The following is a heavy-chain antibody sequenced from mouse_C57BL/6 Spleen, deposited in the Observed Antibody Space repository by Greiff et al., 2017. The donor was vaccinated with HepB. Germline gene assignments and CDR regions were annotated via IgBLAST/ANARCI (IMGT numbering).Heavy chain of an antibody. Sequence: EVKVVESGGGLVQSGRSLRLSCATSGFTFSDFYMEWVRQAPGKGLEWIAASRNKANDYTTEYSASVKGRFIVSRDTSQSILYLQMNALRAEDTAIYYCARDLYYGLDYWGQGTTLTVSS. J-gene: IGHJ2*01. V-gene: IGHV7-1*01. CDR3: ARDLYYGLDY. CDR1: GFTFSDFY. CDR2: SRNKANDYTT. D-gene: IGHD1-1*01.